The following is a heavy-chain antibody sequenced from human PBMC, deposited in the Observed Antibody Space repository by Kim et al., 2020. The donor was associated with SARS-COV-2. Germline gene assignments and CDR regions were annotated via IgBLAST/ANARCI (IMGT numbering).Heavy chain of an antibody. J-gene: IGHJ6*03. CDR2: INIDGSVT. CDR3: ARGPHCSSTSCYVYLYYPMDV. D-gene: IGHD2-2*01. V-gene: IGHV3-74*01. Sequence: GGSLRLSCVASGFTFSDYWMHWVRQVPGKGLVWVSRINIDGSVTSYADSVKGRFTISRDNAKNTLYLQLNSLRADDTAIYYCARGPHCSSTSCYVYLYYPMDVWGQGTTVTVSS. CDR1: GFTFSDYW.